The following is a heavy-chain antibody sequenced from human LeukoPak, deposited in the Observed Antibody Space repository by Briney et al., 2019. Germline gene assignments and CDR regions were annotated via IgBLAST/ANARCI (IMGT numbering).Heavy chain of an antibody. V-gene: IGHV6-1*01. J-gene: IGHJ3*02. CDR1: GDTVSSKRAA. CDR2: TFYRSKWNN. D-gene: IGHD2-8*02. CDR3: ANLRTGTSDVVDI. Sequence: SQTLSLTCAISGDTVSSKRAAWNWIRQSPLRGLEWLGRTFYRSKWNNDYAVSVKGRITIKPDTSKNQFSLQLNSVTPEDTAVYYCANLRTGTSDVVDIWGQGTMVTVSS.